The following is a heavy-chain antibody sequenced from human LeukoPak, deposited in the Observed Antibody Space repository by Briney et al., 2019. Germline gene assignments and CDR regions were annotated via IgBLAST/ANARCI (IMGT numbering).Heavy chain of an antibody. Sequence: GASVKVSCKASGYTFTGYYMHWVRQAPGQGLEWMGWINPNSGGTNYAQKFQGRVTMTRDTSISTAYMELSRLRSDETAVYYCAREERFLEWLPGDYWGQGTLVTVSS. V-gene: IGHV1-2*02. CDR2: INPNSGGT. D-gene: IGHD3-3*01. J-gene: IGHJ4*02. CDR1: GYTFTGYY. CDR3: AREERFLEWLPGDY.